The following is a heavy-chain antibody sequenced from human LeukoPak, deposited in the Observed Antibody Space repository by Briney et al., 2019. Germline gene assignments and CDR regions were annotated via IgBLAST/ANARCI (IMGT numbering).Heavy chain of an antibody. D-gene: IGHD6-19*01. CDR1: GFTFSSYS. CDR3: AREIAVAGSYYFDY. CDR2: ISSSSYI. Sequence: PGGSLRLSCAASGFTFSSYSMNWVRQAPGKGLEWVSSISSSSYIYYADSVKGRFTISRDNAKNSLYLQMNSLRAEDTAVYYCAREIAVAGSYYFDYWGQGTLVTVSS. J-gene: IGHJ4*02. V-gene: IGHV3-21*01.